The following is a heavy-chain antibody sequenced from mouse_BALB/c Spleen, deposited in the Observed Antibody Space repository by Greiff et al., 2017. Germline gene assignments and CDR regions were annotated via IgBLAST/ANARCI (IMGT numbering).Heavy chain of an antibody. V-gene: IGHV1S16*01. D-gene: IGHD4-1*01. J-gene: IGHJ3*01. CDR3: RIGTGTYWFDY. Sequence: QVQLQQPGAELVKPGASVKLSCKASGYTFTSYWMHWVKLSPGQGFEWIGEINPSNGGTNYNEKFKRKATLTVDKSSSTAYMQLSSLTSEDSAVYECRIGTGTYWFDYWGQGTLVTVAA. CDR1: GYTFTSYW. CDR2: INPSNGGT.